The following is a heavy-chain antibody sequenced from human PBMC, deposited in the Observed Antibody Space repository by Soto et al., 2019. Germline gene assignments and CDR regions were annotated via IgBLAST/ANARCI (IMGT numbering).Heavy chain of an antibody. CDR2: NYYRGST. D-gene: IGHD2-2*01. CDR1: GGSISSGGYY. Sequence: QVQLQESGPGLVKPSQTLSLTCTVSGGSISSGGYYWSWIRQYPGKGLEWIGYNYYRGSTYYNPSFTRRVTISVETSNNQFSLKLRSVTAAYTAVYSCARSSTCANYFDSWGQGTLVTVSS. V-gene: IGHV4-31*03. J-gene: IGHJ4*02. CDR3: ARSSTCANYFDS.